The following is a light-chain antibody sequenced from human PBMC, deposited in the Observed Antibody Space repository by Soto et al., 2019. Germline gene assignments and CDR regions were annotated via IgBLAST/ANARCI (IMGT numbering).Light chain of an antibody. CDR3: CSYAGSDTMI. V-gene: IGLV2-23*01. J-gene: IGLJ7*01. CDR1: SSNVGSYDL. CDR2: EGT. Sequence: QSALTQPASVSGSPGQSITISCTGTSSNVGSYDLVSWYQQHPGEAPKLMIYEGTKRPSGVSNRFSGSKSANTASLTISGLQPEDAADYYCCSYAGSDTMIFGGVTQLTVL.